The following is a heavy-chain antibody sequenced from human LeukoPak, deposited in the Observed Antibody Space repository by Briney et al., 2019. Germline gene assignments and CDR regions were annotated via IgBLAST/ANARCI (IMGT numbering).Heavy chain of an antibody. V-gene: IGHV4-39*01. CDR2: INHSGST. Sequence: SETLSLTCTVSGGSISSSSYYWSWIRQPPGKGLEWIGEINHSGSTNYNPSFKSRVTISVDTSKNQFSLKLSSVTAADTAVYYCARHQSYGDYKSFDYWGQGTLVTVSS. CDR1: GGSISSSSYY. D-gene: IGHD4-17*01. CDR3: ARHQSYGDYKSFDY. J-gene: IGHJ4*02.